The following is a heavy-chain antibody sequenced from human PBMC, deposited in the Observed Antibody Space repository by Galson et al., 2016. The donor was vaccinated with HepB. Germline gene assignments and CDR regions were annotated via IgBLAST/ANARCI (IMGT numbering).Heavy chain of an antibody. D-gene: IGHD3-10*01. Sequence: SVKVSFKASGGTLSNYAVSWVRQAPGQGPEWMGGIAPVIGTTNYAQRFQGRVTITADGSTNTAYMELSSLTSEDTAVYYCARGGYIVTVLQGVVMPRDAFDIWGQGTMVTVSS. CDR1: GGTLSNYA. J-gene: IGHJ3*02. CDR3: ARGGYIVTVLQGVVMPRDAFDI. CDR2: IAPVIGTT. V-gene: IGHV1-69*13.